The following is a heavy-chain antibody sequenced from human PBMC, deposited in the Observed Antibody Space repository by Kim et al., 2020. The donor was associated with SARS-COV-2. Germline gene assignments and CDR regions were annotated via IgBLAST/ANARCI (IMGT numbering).Heavy chain of an antibody. J-gene: IGHJ3*02. V-gene: IGHV5-51*01. D-gene: IGHD3-16*01. CDR3: ARLGGGSTVDAFDI. Sequence: SPPFQGQVTISADKSISTAYLQWSSLKASDTAMYYCARLGGGSTVDAFDIWGQGTMVTVSS.